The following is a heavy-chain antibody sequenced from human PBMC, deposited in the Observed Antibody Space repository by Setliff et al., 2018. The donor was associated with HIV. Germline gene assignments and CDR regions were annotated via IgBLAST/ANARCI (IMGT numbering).Heavy chain of an antibody. D-gene: IGHD6-6*01. J-gene: IGHJ6*03. CDR2: ISGYSGNT. CDR3: ARSGSSSSLRPEYYYYMDV. V-gene: IGHV1-18*01. Sequence: ASVKVSCKASGYTFTNYGISWVRQARGQGLEWMGWISGYSGNTKYAQNLQGRVTMTTDTSTSTAYMELRSLTSDDTAVYFCARSGSSSSLRPEYYYYMDVWGKGTTVTVSS. CDR1: GYTFTNYG.